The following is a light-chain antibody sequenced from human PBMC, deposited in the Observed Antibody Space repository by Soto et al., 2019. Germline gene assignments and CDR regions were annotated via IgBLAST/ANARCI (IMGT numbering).Light chain of an antibody. Sequence: EIVLTQSPATLSLSPGERATLSCRASQNVANYLDWYQQKPGQAPRLLIYESSDRATGIAARFSGSGSGTDFTLTISSLQSEDFAVYYRQQYSNWPPITFGQGTRLEIK. J-gene: IGKJ5*01. CDR3: QQYSNWPPIT. V-gene: IGKV3-11*01. CDR1: QNVANY. CDR2: ESS.